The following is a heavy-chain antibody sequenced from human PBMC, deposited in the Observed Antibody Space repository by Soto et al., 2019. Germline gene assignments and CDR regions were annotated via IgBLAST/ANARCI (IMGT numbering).Heavy chain of an antibody. V-gene: IGHV1-69*13. CDR1: GGTFSTYA. CDR2: IIPIFGTA. J-gene: IGHJ6*02. D-gene: IGHD3-3*01. Sequence: ASVKVSCKASGGTFSTYAITWVRQAPGQGLEWMGGIIPIFGTANYAQKFQGRVTITADESTSTAYMELSSLRSEDTAVYYCARGRPPAYDFWSGSMDVWGQGTTVTVSS. CDR3: ARGRPPAYDFWSGSMDV.